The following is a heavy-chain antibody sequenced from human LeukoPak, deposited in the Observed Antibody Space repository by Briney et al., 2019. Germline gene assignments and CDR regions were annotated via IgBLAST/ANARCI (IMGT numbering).Heavy chain of an antibody. CDR2: IEQGGSKK. V-gene: IGHV3-7*04. D-gene: IGHD5-24*01. CDR3: TRVGYIDEGIDY. Sequence: GGSLRLSCVASGFPFSSYWMTWVRQAPGKGLEWVANIEQGGSKKSYVDSVKGRFTISRDNAKNSLYLQMNSLRAEDTAIYYCTRVGYIDEGIDYWGQGTLVTVSS. J-gene: IGHJ4*02. CDR1: GFPFSSYW.